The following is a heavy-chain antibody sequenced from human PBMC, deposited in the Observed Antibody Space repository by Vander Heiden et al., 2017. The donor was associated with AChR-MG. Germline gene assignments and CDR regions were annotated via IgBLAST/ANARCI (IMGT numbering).Heavy chain of an antibody. J-gene: IGHJ4*02. Sequence: QVQLQESGPGLVKPSETLSLTCTVPGGSISRYYWSWIRQPPGKGLEWIGYIYNSGSTNYNPSLKSRVTISLDTSKNQFSLKLTSVTPADTAVYYCARTVGVAGLVSPHFDYWGQGTLVSVSS. CDR2: IYNSGST. V-gene: IGHV4-59*08. CDR3: ARTVGVAGLVSPHFDY. D-gene: IGHD3-3*01. CDR1: GGSISRYY.